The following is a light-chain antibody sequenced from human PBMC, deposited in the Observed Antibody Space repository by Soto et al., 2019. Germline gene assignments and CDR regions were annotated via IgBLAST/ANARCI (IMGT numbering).Light chain of an antibody. V-gene: IGKV3-20*01. CDR2: SAS. J-gene: IGKJ2*01. CDR1: QSISNSY. Sequence: EIVLTQSPGTLSLSPGQRATLSCRASQSISNSYLAWYQHKPGQPPRLLIHSASTRATGIPDRFSGSQYGTDFTLTISRLEPEDSAVFYCQHYGASPYTFGLGTKLEIK. CDR3: QHYGASPYT.